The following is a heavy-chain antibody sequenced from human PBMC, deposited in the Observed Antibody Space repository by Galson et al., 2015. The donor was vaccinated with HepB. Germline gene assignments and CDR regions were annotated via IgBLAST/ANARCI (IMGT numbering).Heavy chain of an antibody. CDR1: GYIFTGYY. CDR3: ARRGATEHREATDAFDI. V-gene: IGHV1-2*06. J-gene: IGHJ3*02. CDR2: INPNSGGT. Sequence: SVKVSCKASGYIFTGYYIHWVRQAPGQGLEWMGRINPNSGGTDYAKKFQGRVTMTRDTSISTAYMELSSLTSDDTAMYYCARRGATEHREATDAFDIWGQGTMVTVSS. D-gene: IGHD5-12*01.